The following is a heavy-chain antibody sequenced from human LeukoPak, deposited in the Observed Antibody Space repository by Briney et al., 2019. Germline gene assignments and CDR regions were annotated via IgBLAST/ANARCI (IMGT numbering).Heavy chain of an antibody. D-gene: IGHD2-2*01. CDR2: IYYSGST. CDR1: GGTISSGDYY. Sequence: KASETLSLTCTVSGGTISSGDYYWSWIRQPPGKGLEWIGYIYYSGSTYYNPSLKSRVTISVDTSKNQFSLKLSSVTAADTAVYYCARERGVVPALGMDVWGQGTTVTVSS. CDR3: ARERGVVPALGMDV. V-gene: IGHV4-30-4*01. J-gene: IGHJ6*02.